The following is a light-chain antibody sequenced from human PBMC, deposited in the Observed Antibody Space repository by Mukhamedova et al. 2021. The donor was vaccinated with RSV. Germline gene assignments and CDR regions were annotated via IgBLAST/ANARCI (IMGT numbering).Light chain of an antibody. CDR2: VN. Sequence: VNSRPSGVSDRFSGSVSGSTASLTISGLQAEDEADYYCSSYGTRGTLLFGRGTKLTVL. V-gene: IGLV2-14*03. CDR3: SSYGTRGTLL. J-gene: IGLJ2*01.